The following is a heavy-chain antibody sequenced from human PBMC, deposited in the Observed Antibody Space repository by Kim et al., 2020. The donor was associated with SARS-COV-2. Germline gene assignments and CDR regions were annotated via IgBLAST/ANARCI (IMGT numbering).Heavy chain of an antibody. CDR3: ARDTEMGSSENWLDP. D-gene: IGHD6-19*01. Sequence: ASVKVSCKASGYTFTSYAMHWVRQAPGQRLEWMGWINAGNGNTKYSQKFQGRVTITRATSASTAYMELSSLRSEDTAVYYCARDTEMGSSENWLDPWGQGTLVTVSS. CDR2: INAGNGNT. J-gene: IGHJ5*02. V-gene: IGHV1-3*01. CDR1: GYTFTSYA.